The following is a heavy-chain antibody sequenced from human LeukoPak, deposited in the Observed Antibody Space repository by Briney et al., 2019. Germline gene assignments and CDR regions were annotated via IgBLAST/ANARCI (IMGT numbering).Heavy chain of an antibody. D-gene: IGHD3-10*01. Sequence: PGGSLRLSCAASGFTFSSHWMSWVRQASGKGLEWVANIKQDGSEKYYVDSVKGRFTISRDNAKSSLCLQMNSLRAEDTAVYYCARAGKYDSGTSLFDYWGQGTLVTVSS. CDR3: ARAGKYDSGTSLFDY. V-gene: IGHV3-7*01. CDR1: GFTFSSHW. J-gene: IGHJ4*02. CDR2: IKQDGSEK.